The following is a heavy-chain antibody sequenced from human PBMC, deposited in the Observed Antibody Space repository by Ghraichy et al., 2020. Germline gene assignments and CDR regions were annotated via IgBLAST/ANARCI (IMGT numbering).Heavy chain of an antibody. Sequence: SETLSLTCTVSGGSISSSSYYWGWIRQPPGKGLEWIGSIYYSGSTYYNPSLKSRVTISVDTSKNQFSLKLSSVTAADTAVYYCARRSRFGDYYFDYWGQGTLVTVSS. CDR2: IYYSGST. D-gene: IGHD3-10*01. J-gene: IGHJ4*02. CDR3: ARRSRFGDYYFDY. CDR1: GGSISSSSYY. V-gene: IGHV4-39*01.